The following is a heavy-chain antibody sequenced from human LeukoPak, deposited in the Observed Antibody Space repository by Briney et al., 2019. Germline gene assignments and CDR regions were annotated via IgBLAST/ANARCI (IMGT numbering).Heavy chain of an antibody. CDR1: GFTFSHAW. CDR3: TTVGRLVPHPFDI. D-gene: IGHD3-9*01. Sequence: PGGSLRLSCAASGFTFSHAWMSWVRQAPGKGLEWVGRVKSKADGGTTDYAAPVKGKFTISRDDSKNTLYLQLDTLQTEDTAVYYCTTVGRLVPHPFDIWGQGTMVTVSS. CDR2: VKSKADGGTT. V-gene: IGHV3-15*01. J-gene: IGHJ3*02.